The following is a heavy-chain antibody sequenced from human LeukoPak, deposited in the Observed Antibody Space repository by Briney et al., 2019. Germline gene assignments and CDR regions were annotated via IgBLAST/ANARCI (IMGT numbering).Heavy chain of an antibody. V-gene: IGHV3-23*01. D-gene: IGHD5-24*01. Sequence: PGGSLRLSCAASGFTFSDFAMAWVRQAPGKGLEWVSTVSNSGGSRYHADSVKGRFTISRDNSQNTLFLQMNSLRGEDTAVYCCAKDGLSGYNFDYWGQGTLVSVSS. CDR2: VSNSGGSR. J-gene: IGHJ4*02. CDR3: AKDGLSGYNFDY. CDR1: GFTFSDFA.